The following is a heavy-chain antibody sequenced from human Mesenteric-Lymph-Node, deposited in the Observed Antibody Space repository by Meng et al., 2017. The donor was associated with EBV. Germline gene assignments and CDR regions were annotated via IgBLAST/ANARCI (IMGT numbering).Heavy chain of an antibody. CDR2: ISVDSGNT. V-gene: IGHV1-18*01. J-gene: IGHJ4*02. CDR3: ARGGLSIDY. Sequence: VHLLQSGAEMRKPGASVKVSCETSGYTFTSYGINWVRQAPGQGLEWMGWISVDSGNTNYAQKVRDRVTMTTDFSTNTAYMELRSLTSDDTAAYYCARGGLSIDYWGLGTLVTVSS. D-gene: IGHD3-16*01. CDR1: GYTFTSYG.